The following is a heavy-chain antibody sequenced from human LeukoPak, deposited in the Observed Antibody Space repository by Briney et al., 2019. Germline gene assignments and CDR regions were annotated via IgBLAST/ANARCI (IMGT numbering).Heavy chain of an antibody. J-gene: IGHJ4*02. Sequence: GTSLRLSCAASGFTSSSYGMHWVRQAPGKGPGWVAVIRFDGSKTYYADSVKGRFTISRDTSKNTLYLQMNSLRPEDTAVYYCAKDVRGEAAAQDYWGQGTLVTVSS. V-gene: IGHV3-33*06. D-gene: IGHD6-13*01. CDR3: AKDVRGEAAAQDY. CDR2: IRFDGSKT. CDR1: GFTSSSYG.